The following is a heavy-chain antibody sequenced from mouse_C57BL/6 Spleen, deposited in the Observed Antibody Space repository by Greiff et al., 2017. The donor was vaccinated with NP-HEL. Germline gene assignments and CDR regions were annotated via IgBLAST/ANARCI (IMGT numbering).Heavy chain of an antibody. V-gene: IGHV1-5*01. CDR1: GYTFTSYW. CDR3: TKEGANWEAYFDY. Sequence: EVQLQQSGTVLARPGASVKMSCKTSGYTFTSYWMHWVKQRPGQGLEWIGAIYPGNSDTSYNQKFKGKAKLTAVTSASTAYMELSSLTNEDSAVYYCTKEGANWEAYFDYWGQGTTLTVSS. J-gene: IGHJ2*01. CDR2: IYPGNSDT. D-gene: IGHD4-1*01.